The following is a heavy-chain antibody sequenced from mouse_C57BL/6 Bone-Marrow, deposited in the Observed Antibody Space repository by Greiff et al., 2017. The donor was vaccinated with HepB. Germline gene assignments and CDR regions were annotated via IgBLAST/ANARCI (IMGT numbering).Heavy chain of an antibody. CDR1: GISFTTGNYR. CDR3: ARDNPGGYFDY. J-gene: IGHJ2*01. Sequence: VQLKESGPGLVKPSQTVFLTCTVTGISFTTGNYRFCWFRQFPGNKLDWIGYLYYSGTITYNPSLTSRTTITRDTPKNQFFLEMNSLTAEDTATYYCARDNPGGYFDYWGQGTTLTVSS. V-gene: IGHV3-5*01. CDR2: LYYSGTI.